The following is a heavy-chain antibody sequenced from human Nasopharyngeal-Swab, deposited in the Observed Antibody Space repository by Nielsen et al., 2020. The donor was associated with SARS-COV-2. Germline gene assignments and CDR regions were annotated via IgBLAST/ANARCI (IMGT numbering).Heavy chain of an antibody. Sequence: GGSLRLSCAASGFTFSSYSMNWVRQAPGKWLEWVSSISSSSSYIYYADSVKGRFTISRDNAKNSLYLQMNSLRAEDTAVYYCARDTTGTHYYYYYMDVWGKGTTVTVSS. V-gene: IGHV3-21*01. CDR3: ARDTTGTHYYYYYMDV. J-gene: IGHJ6*03. CDR1: GFTFSSYS. CDR2: ISSSSSYI. D-gene: IGHD1-1*01.